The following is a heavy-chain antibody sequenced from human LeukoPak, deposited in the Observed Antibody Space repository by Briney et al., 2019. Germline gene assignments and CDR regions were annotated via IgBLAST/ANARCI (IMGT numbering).Heavy chain of an antibody. CDR3: TRLYLSYDFWSGYYSGADY. D-gene: IGHD3-3*01. CDR2: IRSKANSYAT. Sequence: GSLRLSCAASGFTFSGSAMHWVRQASGKGLEWVGRIRSKANSYATAYAASVKGRFTISRDDSKNTAYLQMNSLKTEDTAVYYCTRLYLSYDFWSGYYSGADYWGQGTLVTVSS. CDR1: GFTFSGSA. V-gene: IGHV3-73*01. J-gene: IGHJ4*02.